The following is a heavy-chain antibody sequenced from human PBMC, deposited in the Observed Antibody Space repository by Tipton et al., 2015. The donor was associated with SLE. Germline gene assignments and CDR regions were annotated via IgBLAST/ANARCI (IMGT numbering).Heavy chain of an antibody. CDR1: GFTFSSYA. Sequence: SLRLSCAASGFTFSSYAMHWVRQAPGKGLEWVAVISYDGSNKYYADSVKGRFTISRDNSKNTLYLQMNSLRAEDTAVYYCARRVGSYYGMDVWGQGTKVTVSS. D-gene: IGHD3-10*01. V-gene: IGHV3-30*04. J-gene: IGHJ6*02. CDR3: ARRVGSYYGMDV. CDR2: ISYDGSNK.